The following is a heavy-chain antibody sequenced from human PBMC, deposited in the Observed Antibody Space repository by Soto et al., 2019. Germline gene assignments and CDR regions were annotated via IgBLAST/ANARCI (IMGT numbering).Heavy chain of an antibody. Sequence: GGSLRLSCAASGLIFSNYGMHWVRQAPGKGPEWVAVISPDGNNKYYAASVKDRFTISRDNSKNTVYLQMNSLRVEDTAVYYCAKDLVEDCRGGSCYRRWFDPWGQGSLVTVSS. J-gene: IGHJ5*02. CDR2: ISPDGNNK. V-gene: IGHV3-30*18. CDR1: GLIFSNYG. CDR3: AKDLVEDCRGGSCYRRWFDP. D-gene: IGHD2-15*01.